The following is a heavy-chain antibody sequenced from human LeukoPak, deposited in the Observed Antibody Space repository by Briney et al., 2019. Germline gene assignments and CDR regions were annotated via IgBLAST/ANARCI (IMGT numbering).Heavy chain of an antibody. CDR3: ASGGTYYDILTGYYRDYYFDY. Sequence: SVKVSCKASGGTFSSYAISWVRQAPGQGLEWMGGIIPIFGTANYAQKFQGRVTITADESTSTAYMELSSLRSEDTAEYYCASGGTYYDILTGYYRDYYFDYWGQGTLVTVSS. V-gene: IGHV1-69*13. J-gene: IGHJ4*02. D-gene: IGHD3-9*01. CDR2: IIPIFGTA. CDR1: GGTFSSYA.